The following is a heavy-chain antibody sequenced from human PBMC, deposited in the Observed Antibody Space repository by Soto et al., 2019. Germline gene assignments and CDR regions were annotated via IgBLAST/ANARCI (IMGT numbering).Heavy chain of an antibody. CDR2: INHRGTT. Sequence: QVQLQQWGAGLLKSSETLSLTCAFYGASFGGHYWSWIRQAPGKGLEWIGEINHRGTTNYNPSLMSRVTISADTAKSQFSLKLSSVTAADTAVYFSARGVEMAATYFDNWGQGTLVSVSS. V-gene: IGHV4-34*02. D-gene: IGHD2-15*01. J-gene: IGHJ4*02. CDR3: ARGVEMAATYFDN. CDR1: GASFGGHY.